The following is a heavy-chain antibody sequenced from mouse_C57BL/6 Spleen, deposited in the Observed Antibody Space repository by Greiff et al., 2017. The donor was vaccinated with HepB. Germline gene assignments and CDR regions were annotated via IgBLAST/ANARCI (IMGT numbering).Heavy chain of an antibody. V-gene: IGHV1-54*01. J-gene: IGHJ2*01. D-gene: IGHD2-4*01. CDR3: ARARFYDYDGDY. CDR1: GYAFTNYL. CDR2: INPGSGGT. Sequence: VQLQESGAELVRPGPSVKVSCKASGYAFTNYLIEWVKQRPGQGLEWIGVINPGSGGTNYNEKFKGKATLTADKSSSTAYMQLSSLTSEDSAVYFCARARFYDYDGDYWGQGTTLTVSS.